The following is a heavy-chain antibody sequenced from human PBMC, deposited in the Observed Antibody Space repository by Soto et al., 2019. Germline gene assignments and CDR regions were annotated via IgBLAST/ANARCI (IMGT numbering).Heavy chain of an antibody. D-gene: IGHD1-26*01. CDR2: IIPIFGTA. CDR3: ARHAGSGSYAYYYGMDV. V-gene: IGHV1-69*12. Sequence: QVQLVQSGAEVKKPGSSVKVSCKASGGTFSSYAISWVRQAPGQGLEWMGGIIPIFGTADYAQKFQGRVTVTADESTSPADTELSSLRSEDTAVYYCARHAGSGSYAYYYGMDVWGQGTTVTVSS. J-gene: IGHJ6*02. CDR1: GGTFSSYA.